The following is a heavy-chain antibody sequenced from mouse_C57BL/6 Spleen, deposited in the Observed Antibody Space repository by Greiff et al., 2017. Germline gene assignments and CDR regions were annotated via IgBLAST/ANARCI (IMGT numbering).Heavy chain of an antibody. D-gene: IGHD1-1*01. V-gene: IGHV5-12*01. CDR2: ISNGGGST. CDR3: ARHDYYGSSSDV. CDR1: GFTFSDYY. J-gene: IGHJ1*03. Sequence: EVQVVESGGGLVQPGGSLKLSCAASGFTFSDYYMYWVRQTPEKRLEWVAYISNGGGSTYYPDTVKGRFTISRDNAKNTLYLQMSRLKSEDTAMYYCARHDYYGSSSDVWGTGTTVTVSS.